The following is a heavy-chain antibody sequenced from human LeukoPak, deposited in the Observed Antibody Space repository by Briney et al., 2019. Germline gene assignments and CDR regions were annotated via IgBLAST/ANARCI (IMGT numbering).Heavy chain of an antibody. V-gene: IGHV3-7*01. D-gene: IGHD4-17*01. CDR2: IKPDGGEQ. CDR3: AGDYSARDY. Sequence: GGSLRLSCAASGFTFSSYAMHWVRQAPGKGLEWLANIKPDGGEQHCVDSVKGRFTILRDNVKNSLYLQMNSLRAEDTAIYYCAGDYSARDYWGQGTLVTVSS. J-gene: IGHJ4*02. CDR1: GFTFSSYA.